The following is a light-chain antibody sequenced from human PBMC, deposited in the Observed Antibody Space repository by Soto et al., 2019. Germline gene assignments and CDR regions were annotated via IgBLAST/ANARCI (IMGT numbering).Light chain of an antibody. CDR1: QSVSSSH. CDR3: QQRSNWPPIT. Sequence: EIVLTQSPGTLSLSPGERANLSCRAIQSVSSSHLAWYQQKPGQAPRLLIYGASSRATGIPDRFSGSGSGTDFTRTISSLEPEDFAVYFCQQRSNWPPITVGQGTRLDIK. J-gene: IGKJ5*01. V-gene: IGKV3D-20*02. CDR2: GAS.